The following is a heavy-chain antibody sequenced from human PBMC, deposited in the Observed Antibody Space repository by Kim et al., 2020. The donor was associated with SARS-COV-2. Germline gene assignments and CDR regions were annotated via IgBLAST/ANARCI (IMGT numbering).Heavy chain of an antibody. V-gene: IGHV4-4*07. CDR3: ARDICGGSCYSPDYYGMDV. CDR1: GGSISSYY. CDR2: IYTSGST. J-gene: IGHJ6*02. Sequence: SETLSLTCTVSGGSISSYYWNWIRQPAGKGLEWIGSIYTSGSTNYNPSLKSRVTMSVDTSKNQFSLKLSSVTAADTAVYYCARDICGGSCYSPDYYGMDVWGQGTTVTVSS. D-gene: IGHD2-15*01.